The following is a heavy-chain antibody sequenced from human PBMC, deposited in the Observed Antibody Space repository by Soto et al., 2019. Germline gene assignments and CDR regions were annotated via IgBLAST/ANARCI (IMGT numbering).Heavy chain of an antibody. D-gene: IGHD2-2*01. CDR2: FEPEDGET. CDR1: GYTLTELS. CDR3: ATDQSRMPGLHDAFDI. V-gene: IGHV1-24*01. Sequence: AAVKVSCKVSGYTLTELSMNWVLQAPGKGLEWMGGFEPEDGETIYAQKFQGRVTMTEDTSTDTAYMELSSLRSEDTAVYYCATDQSRMPGLHDAFDIWGQGTMVTVSS. J-gene: IGHJ3*02.